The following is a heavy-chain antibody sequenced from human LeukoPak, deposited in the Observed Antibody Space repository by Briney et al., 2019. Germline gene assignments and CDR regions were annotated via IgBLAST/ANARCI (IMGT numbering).Heavy chain of an antibody. Sequence: GGSLRLSCAASGFTFDDYTMHWVRQAPGKGLEWVSGISWNSGNIGYADSVKGRFTISRDNAKNSLYLQMNSLRAEDTAVYYCARTTVTTPYYFDYWGQGTLVTVSS. CDR1: GFTFDDYT. D-gene: IGHD4-17*01. CDR2: ISWNSGNI. CDR3: ARTTVTTPYYFDY. V-gene: IGHV3-9*01. J-gene: IGHJ4*02.